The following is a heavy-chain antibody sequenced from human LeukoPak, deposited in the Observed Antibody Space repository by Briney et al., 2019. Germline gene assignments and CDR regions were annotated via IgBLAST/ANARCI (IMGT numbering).Heavy chain of an antibody. J-gene: IGHJ4*02. V-gene: IGHV1-46*01. CDR2: INPSGGNT. CDR3: ARVDSKSEYYYDSSGYYYGGYYFDC. CDR1: GYTFINYY. D-gene: IGHD3-22*01. Sequence: ASVKVSCKASGYTFINYYVHWVRQAPGQGLEWMGMINPSGGNTGYAQKFQGRVTMTRDTSTSTVHVELSSLRSEDTAVYHCARVDSKSEYYYDSSGYYYGGYYFDCWGQGTLVTVSS.